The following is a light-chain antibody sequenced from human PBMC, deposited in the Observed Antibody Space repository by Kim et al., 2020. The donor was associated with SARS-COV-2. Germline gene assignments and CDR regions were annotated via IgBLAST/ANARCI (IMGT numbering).Light chain of an antibody. V-gene: IGLV3-21*04. CDR2: YDS. J-gene: IGLJ1*01. Sequence: APGKPARITCGGNNIETKSVHWYQRKPGQAPVLVIYYDSDRPSGVPERFSGSNSDNTATLTISRVEAGDEADYYCQVWDTSSHHYVFGTGTKVTVL. CDR1: NIETKS. CDR3: QVWDTSSHHYV.